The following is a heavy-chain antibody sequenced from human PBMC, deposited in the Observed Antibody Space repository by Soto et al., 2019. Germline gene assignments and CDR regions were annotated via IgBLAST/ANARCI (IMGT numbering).Heavy chain of an antibody. CDR2: IGTSGTPT. Sequence: PGGSLRLSCIASGFTFRNYAIACVRQAPGEDLEWVSAIGTSGTPTLYADSVKSRFSISRDDSRNTVSLQMNSLGVEDTATYYCTRILWSSRRDALDIWGQGTTVTVSS. CDR3: TRILWSSRRDALDI. D-gene: IGHD2-21*01. J-gene: IGHJ6*02. CDR1: GFTFRNYA. V-gene: IGHV3-23*01.